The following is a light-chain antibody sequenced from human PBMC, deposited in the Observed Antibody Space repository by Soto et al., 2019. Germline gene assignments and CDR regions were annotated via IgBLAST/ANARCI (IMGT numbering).Light chain of an antibody. CDR1: SSDVGGYNY. V-gene: IGLV2-8*01. CDR3: SSYAGNNNLL. J-gene: IGLJ2*01. CDR2: EVS. Sequence: QSVLTQPPSASGSPGQSVTISCTGTSSDVGGYNYVSWYQQHPGKAPKLMICEVSKRPSGVPDRFSGSKSGNTASLTVSGLQADDEADYYCSSYAGNNNLLFGGGTKLTVL.